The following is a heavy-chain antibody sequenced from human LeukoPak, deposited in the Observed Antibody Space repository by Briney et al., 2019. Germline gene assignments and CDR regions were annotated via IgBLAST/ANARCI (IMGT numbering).Heavy chain of an antibody. CDR1: GDPIINNIYY. CDR3: ASLYSSSWYFT. CDR2: INQGGSA. Sequence: SQTLSLTCAVSGDPIINNIYYWNWIRQPPGKGLEWIGYINQGGSAYYNPSLESRVTISVDTSQNRFSLKLNSVTAADTAVYYCASLYSSSWYFTWGQGTLVTVSS. J-gene: IGHJ5*02. D-gene: IGHD6-13*01. V-gene: IGHV4-30-2*01.